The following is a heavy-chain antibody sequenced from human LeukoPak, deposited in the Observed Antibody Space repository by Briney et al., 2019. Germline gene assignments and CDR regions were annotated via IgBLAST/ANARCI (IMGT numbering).Heavy chain of an antibody. CDR1: GYSISSGYY. CDR2: IYYSGST. J-gene: IGHJ6*03. D-gene: IGHD3-10*01. CDR3: ARAPYYYGSGSYYSLMDV. V-gene: IGHV4-61*01. Sequence: SETLSLTCTVSGYSISSGYYWGWIRQPPGKGLEWIGYIYYSGSTNCNPSLKSRVTISVDTSKNQFSLKLSSVTAADTAVYYCARAPYYYGSGSYYSLMDVWGKGTTVTISS.